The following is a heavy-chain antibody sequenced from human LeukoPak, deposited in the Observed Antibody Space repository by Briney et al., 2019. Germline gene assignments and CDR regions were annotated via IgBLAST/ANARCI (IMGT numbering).Heavy chain of an antibody. D-gene: IGHD3-10*01. CDR1: GFTFSSYA. V-gene: IGHV3-23*01. CDR2: ISGSGGST. J-gene: IGHJ4*02. Sequence: GGSLRLSCAASGFTFSSYAMSWVRQAAGKGLEWVSAISGSGGSTYYADSVKGRFTISRDNSKNTLYLQMNSLRAEDTAVYYCAKGGITMVRGVIITPYYFDYWGQGTLVTVSS. CDR3: AKGGITMVRGVIITPYYFDY.